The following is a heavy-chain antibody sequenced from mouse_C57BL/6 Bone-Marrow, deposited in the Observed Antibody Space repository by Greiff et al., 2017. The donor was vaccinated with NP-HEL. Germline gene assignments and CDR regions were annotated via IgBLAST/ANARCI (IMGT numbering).Heavy chain of an antibody. Sequence: QVQLQQSGAELARPGASVKLSCKASGYTFTSYGISWVKQRTGQGLEWIGEIYPRSGNNYYNEKFKGKATLTADKSSSTAYMELRSLTSEDSAVYFCARSRRYFDVWGTGTTVTVSS. V-gene: IGHV1-81*01. J-gene: IGHJ1*03. CDR1: GYTFTSYG. CDR2: IYPRSGNN. CDR3: ARSRRYFDV.